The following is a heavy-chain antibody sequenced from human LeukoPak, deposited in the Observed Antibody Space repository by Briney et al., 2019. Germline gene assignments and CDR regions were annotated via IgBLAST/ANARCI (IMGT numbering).Heavy chain of an antibody. CDR2: ISGSGGST. D-gene: IGHD5-18*01. CDR3: AQRSAMVLDYYYYYGMDV. J-gene: IGHJ6*02. CDR1: GFTFSSYA. V-gene: IGHV3-23*01. Sequence: QSGGSLRLSCAASGFTFSSYAMSWVRQAPGKGLEWVSAISGSGGSTYYADSVKGRFTISRDNSKNTLYLQMNSLRAEDTAVYYCAQRSAMVLDYYYYYGMDVWGQGTTVTVSS.